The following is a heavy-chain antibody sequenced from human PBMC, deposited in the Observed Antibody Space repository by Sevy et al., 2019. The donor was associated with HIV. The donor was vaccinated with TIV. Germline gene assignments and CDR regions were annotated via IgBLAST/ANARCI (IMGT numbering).Heavy chain of an antibody. D-gene: IGHD3-9*01. V-gene: IGHV3-30*18. CDR2: ISYHGRDM. CDR1: GFTFTTSG. CDR3: AKDFTGYNGMDV. J-gene: IGHJ6*02. Sequence: GGSLRLSCVVSGFTFTTSGMHWVRQAPGKGLEWVAVISYHGRDMFYADSVNGRFTISRDNSDNILYLHMNSLRSEDTAVYYCAKDFTGYNGMDVWGQGTMVTVSS.